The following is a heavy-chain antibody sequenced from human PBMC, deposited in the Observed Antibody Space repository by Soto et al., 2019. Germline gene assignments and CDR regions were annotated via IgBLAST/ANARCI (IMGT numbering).Heavy chain of an antibody. Sequence: GGSLRLSCAASGFTFSSYGMHWVRQAPGKGLEWVAVISYDGSNKYYADSVKGRFTISRDNSKNTLYLQMNSLRAEDTAVYYCAKSVMLRALIYGMDVWGQGTTVTDS. J-gene: IGHJ6*02. CDR3: AKSVMLRALIYGMDV. V-gene: IGHV3-30*18. CDR1: GFTFSSYG. D-gene: IGHD3-10*01. CDR2: ISYDGSNK.